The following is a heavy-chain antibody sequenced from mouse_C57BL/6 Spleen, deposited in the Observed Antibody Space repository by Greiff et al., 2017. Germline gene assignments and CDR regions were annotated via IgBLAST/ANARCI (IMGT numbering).Heavy chain of an antibody. CDR2: ISYDGSN. CDR3: ARGGGSLFDY. Sequence: VQLQESGPGLVKPSQSLSLTCSVTGYSITSGYYWNWIRQFPGNKLEWMGYISYDGSNNYNPSLKNRISITRDTSKNQFFLKLNSVTTEDTATYYCARGGGSLFDYWCQGTTLTVSS. CDR1: GYSITSGYY. J-gene: IGHJ2*01. V-gene: IGHV3-6*01.